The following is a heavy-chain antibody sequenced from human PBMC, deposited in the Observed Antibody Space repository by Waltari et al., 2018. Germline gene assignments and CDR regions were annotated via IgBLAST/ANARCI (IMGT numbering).Heavy chain of an antibody. J-gene: IGHJ4*02. CDR2: IYYKGST. CDR3: ASHYRRTTVTNLYFDY. Sequence: QVQLQESGPGLVKPSETLSLTCTVSGGSISRYYWSWIRQPPGKGLEWIGYIYYKGSTNYNPSLKSRVTISVDTSKNQFSLKLSSVTAADTAVYYCASHYRRTTVTNLYFDYWGQGTLVTVSS. V-gene: IGHV4-59*01. D-gene: IGHD4-17*01. CDR1: GGSISRYY.